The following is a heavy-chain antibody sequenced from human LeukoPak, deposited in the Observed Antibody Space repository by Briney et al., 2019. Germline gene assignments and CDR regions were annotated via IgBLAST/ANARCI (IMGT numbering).Heavy chain of an antibody. J-gene: IGHJ1*01. D-gene: IGHD2-2*01. CDR1: GGSFSGYY. CDR3: ARDFMPFQH. Sequence: RTSETLSLTCAVYGGSFSGYYWSWIRQPPGKGLEWIGEINHSGRTNYNPSLKSRITISVDTSKNQFSLKLNSVTAADTAVYYCARDFMPFQHWGQGTLVTVSS. V-gene: IGHV4-34*01. CDR2: INHSGRT.